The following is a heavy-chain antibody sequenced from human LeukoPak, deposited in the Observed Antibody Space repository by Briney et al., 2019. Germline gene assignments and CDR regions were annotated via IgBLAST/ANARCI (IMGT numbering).Heavy chain of an antibody. D-gene: IGHD3-3*01. V-gene: IGHV5-51*01. CDR2: IYPGDSDT. CDR1: GYSFTSYW. Sequence: GESLKISCKGSGYSFTSYWIGWVRQMPGKGLEWMGIIYPGDSDTRYSPSFQGQVTISADTSISTAYLQWSSLKASDTAMYYCARQALRSYYDFWSGYYEWFDPWGQGTLVTVSS. J-gene: IGHJ5*02. CDR3: ARQALRSYYDFWSGYYEWFDP.